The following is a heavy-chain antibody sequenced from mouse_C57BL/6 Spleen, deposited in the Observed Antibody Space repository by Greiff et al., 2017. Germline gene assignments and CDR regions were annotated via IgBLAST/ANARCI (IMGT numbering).Heavy chain of an antibody. V-gene: IGHV1-20*01. D-gene: IGHD1-1*01. CDR2: INPYNGDT. CDR1: GYSFTGYF. Sequence: LVEPGDSVKISCKASGYSFTGYFMNWVMQSHGKSLEWIGRINPYNGDTFYNQKFKGKATLTVDKSSSTAHMELRSLTSEDSAVYYCARSITTVTGDFDVWGTGTTVTVSS. J-gene: IGHJ1*03. CDR3: ARSITTVTGDFDV.